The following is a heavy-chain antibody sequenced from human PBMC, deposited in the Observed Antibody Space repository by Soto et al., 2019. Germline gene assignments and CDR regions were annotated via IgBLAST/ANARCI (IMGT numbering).Heavy chain of an antibody. CDR3: AREVIAARVYHHYLLAV. D-gene: IGHD6-6*01. J-gene: IGHJ6*02. CDR1: GYTFTGYY. CDR2: INPNSGGT. V-gene: IGHV1-2*04. Sequence: GASVKVSCKASGYTFTGYYMHWVRPAPGQGLEWMGWINPNSGGTNYAQKFQGWVTMTRDTSVSTAYMELSRLRSDDTAVYYCAREVIAARVYHHYLLAVPGQRSTVIVSS.